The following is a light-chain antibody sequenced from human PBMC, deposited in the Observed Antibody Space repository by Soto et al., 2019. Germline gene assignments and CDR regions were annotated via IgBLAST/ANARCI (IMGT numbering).Light chain of an antibody. J-gene: IGKJ1*01. CDR2: GAS. V-gene: IGKV3-20*01. CDR3: QHYGSSPGT. CDR1: QSLRDTY. Sequence: EIVLTQSPGTLSLSPGDRATLSCRASQSLRDTYLAWYQQTPGQAPRLLIYGASSRATGIPDRFSGSGSGTDFTLTISRLEPEDFAVCYCQHYGSSPGTFGQGTKVEIK.